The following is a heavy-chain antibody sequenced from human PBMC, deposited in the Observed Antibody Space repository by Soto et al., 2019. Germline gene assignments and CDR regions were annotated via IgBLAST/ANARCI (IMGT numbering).Heavy chain of an antibody. CDR1: GASFTSAVYY. J-gene: IGHJ5*01. Sequence: SETLSLTCRVSGASFTSAVYYCSWIRQLPGKGLEWIGYIQNSVGTIYSPSLKSRATISVDTSKNQFSLRLNSVTAADTAMYYCAMSRSGILDSWGQGTLVTVSS. D-gene: IGHD6-19*01. V-gene: IGHV4-31*03. CDR2: IQNSVGT. CDR3: AMSRSGILDS.